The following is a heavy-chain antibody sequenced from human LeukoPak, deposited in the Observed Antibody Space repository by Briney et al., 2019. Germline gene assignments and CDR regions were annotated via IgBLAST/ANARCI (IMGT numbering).Heavy chain of an antibody. CDR1: GYTFTSYG. V-gene: IGHV1-18*01. Sequence: ASVKVSCKASGYTFTSYGISWARQAPGQGLEWMGWISAYNGNTNYAQKLQGRATMTTDTPTSTAYMELRSLRSDDTAVYYCARVESITIFGVVIGNWFDPWGQGTLVTVSS. J-gene: IGHJ5*02. CDR2: ISAYNGNT. CDR3: ARVESITIFGVVIGNWFDP. D-gene: IGHD3-3*01.